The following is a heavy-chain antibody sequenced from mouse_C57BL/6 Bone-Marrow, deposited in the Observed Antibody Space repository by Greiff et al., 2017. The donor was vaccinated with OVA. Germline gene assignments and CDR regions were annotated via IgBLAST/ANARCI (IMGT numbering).Heavy chain of an antibody. CDR1: GFSLTSYG. CDR2: IWGVGST. Sequence: VKLVESGPGLVAPSQSLSITCTVSGFSLTSYGVDWVRQSPGKGLEWLGVIWGVGSTNYNSALKSRLSISKDNSKSQVFLKMNSLQTDDTAMYYCASRDYGSSGAWFAYWGQGTLVTVSA. J-gene: IGHJ3*01. D-gene: IGHD1-1*01. CDR3: ASRDYGSSGAWFAY. V-gene: IGHV2-6*01.